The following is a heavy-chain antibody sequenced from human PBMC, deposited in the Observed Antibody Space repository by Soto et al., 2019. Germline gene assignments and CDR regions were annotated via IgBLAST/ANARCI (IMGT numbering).Heavy chain of an antibody. CDR1: GFTFSSYG. CDR3: AKDLAEMATNLKAGNWFDP. J-gene: IGHJ5*02. CDR2: ISYDGSNK. V-gene: IGHV3-30*18. Sequence: GGSLRLSCAASGFTFSSYGMHWVRQAPGKGLEWVAVISYDGSNKYYADSVKGRFTISRDNSKNTLYLQMNSLRAEDTAVYYCAKDLAEMATNLKAGNWFDPWGQGTLVTVSS. D-gene: IGHD5-12*01.